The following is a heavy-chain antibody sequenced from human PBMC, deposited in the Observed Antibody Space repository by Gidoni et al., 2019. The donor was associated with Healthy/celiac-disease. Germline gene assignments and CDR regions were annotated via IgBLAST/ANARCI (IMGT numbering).Heavy chain of an antibody. CDR1: GFPFSSYS. CDR3: AREYDYVHGDYPPDY. J-gene: IGHJ4*02. CDR2: ISSSSSYI. D-gene: IGHD4-17*01. Sequence: EVQLVESGGGLVKSGGSLRLSCAASGFPFSSYSMNWVRQAPGKGLEWVSSISSSSSYIYYADSVKGRFTISRDNAKNSLYLQMNSLRAEDTAVYYCAREYDYVHGDYPPDYWGQGTLVTVSS. V-gene: IGHV3-21*01.